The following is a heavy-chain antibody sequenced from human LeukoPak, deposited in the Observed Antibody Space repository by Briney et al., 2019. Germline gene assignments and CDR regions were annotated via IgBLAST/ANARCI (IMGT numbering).Heavy chain of an antibody. V-gene: IGHV1-8*01. CDR1: GYTFTSYD. D-gene: IGHD2-21*02. CDR3: ARVGCGGDCYSFFYYYYYMDV. CDR2: MNPNSGNT. J-gene: IGHJ6*03. Sequence: ASVKVSCKASGYTFTSYDINWVRQATGQGLEWMGWMNPNSGNTGYAQKFQGRVTMTRNTSISTAYMELSSLRSEDTAMYYCARVGCGGDCYSFFYYYYYMDVWGKGTTVTVSS.